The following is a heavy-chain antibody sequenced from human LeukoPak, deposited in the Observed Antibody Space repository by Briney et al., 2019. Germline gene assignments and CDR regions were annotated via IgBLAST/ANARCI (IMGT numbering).Heavy chain of an antibody. Sequence: SETLSLTCSVSDGSINSYYWNWIRRPPGKGLEWIGYIYYNGNTNYNPSLKSRVTISVDTSKNQFSLKLSSVTAADTAVYYCARGLSGYSSSSFLDYWGQGTLVTVSS. CDR3: ARGLSGYSSSSFLDY. V-gene: IGHV4-59*12. CDR2: IYYNGNT. CDR1: DGSINSYY. J-gene: IGHJ4*02. D-gene: IGHD6-6*01.